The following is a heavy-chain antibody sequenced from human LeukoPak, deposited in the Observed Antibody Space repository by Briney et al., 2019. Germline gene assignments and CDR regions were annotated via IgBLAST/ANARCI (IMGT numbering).Heavy chain of an antibody. CDR2: VWYDGSNR. J-gene: IGHJ4*02. CDR1: GFTFSSYG. D-gene: IGHD6-19*01. V-gene: IGHV3-33*06. CDR3: AKSGYSSGWYGPADFDY. Sequence: QPGGSLRLSWAASGFTFSSYGMHWVRQAPGKGLEWVAVVWYDGSNRYYADSVKGRFTISRDNSKNTLYLQMNSLRVEDTAVYYCAKSGYSSGWYGPADFDYWGQGTLVTVSS.